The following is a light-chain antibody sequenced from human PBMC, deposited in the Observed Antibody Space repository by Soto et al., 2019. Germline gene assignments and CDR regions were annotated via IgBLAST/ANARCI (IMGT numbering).Light chain of an antibody. J-gene: IGKJ2*01. CDR3: QQYNSWPSFT. CDR1: QSVTSN. V-gene: IGKV3-15*01. CDR2: GAS. Sequence: EIVMTQSPATLSVSPGERVTLSCRASQSVTSNLAWYQQNPGQAPRLLIHGASTRATGIPGRFSGSGSGTDFTLTIVSLQSEDFAVYYCQQYNSWPSFTFGQGTKLEIK.